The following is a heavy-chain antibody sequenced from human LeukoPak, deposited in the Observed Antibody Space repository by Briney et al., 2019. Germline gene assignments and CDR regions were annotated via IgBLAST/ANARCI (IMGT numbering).Heavy chain of an antibody. V-gene: IGHV4-39*07. D-gene: IGHD3-10*01. CDR2: IYYSGST. Sequence: SSETLSLTCTVSGGSISSSSYYWGWIRQPPGKGLEWIGSIYYSGSTYYNPSLKSRVTISVDTSKNQFSLKLSSVTAADTAVYYCVMTYYYGSGSDWGQGTLVTVSS. CDR1: GGSISSSSYY. J-gene: IGHJ4*02. CDR3: VMTYYYGSGSD.